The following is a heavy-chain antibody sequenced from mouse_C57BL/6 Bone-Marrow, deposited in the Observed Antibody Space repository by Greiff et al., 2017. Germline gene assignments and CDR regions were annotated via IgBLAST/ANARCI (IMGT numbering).Heavy chain of an antibody. CDR1: GFNIKDYY. V-gene: IGHV14-1*01. J-gene: IGHJ4*01. D-gene: IGHD1-1*01. Sequence: EVQLQQSGAELVRPGASVQLSCTASGFNIKDYYMHWVKQRPEQGLEWIGRIDPEDGDTEYAPKFQGKATMTADTSSNTAYLQLSSLTSEVTALYYCTPKSSIYYYGRSYYAMDYWGQGTSVTVSS. CDR2: IDPEDGDT. CDR3: TPKSSIYYYGRSYYAMDY.